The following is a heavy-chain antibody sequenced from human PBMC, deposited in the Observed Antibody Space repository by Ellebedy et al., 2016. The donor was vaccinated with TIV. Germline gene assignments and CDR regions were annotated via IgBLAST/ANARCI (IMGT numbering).Heavy chain of an antibody. CDR2: IYPGDSDT. CDR3: ARQGSCSGGSCSRYFQH. CDR1: GYSFTSNW. V-gene: IGHV5-51*01. J-gene: IGHJ1*01. D-gene: IGHD2-15*01. Sequence: GGSLRLSXKGSGYSFTSNWIGWVRQMPGKGLEWMAIIYPGDSDTKYSPSCQGQVAISVDKSISTAYPQWNSLKASDTAMYYCARQGSCSGGSCSRYFQHWGQGTLVTVSS.